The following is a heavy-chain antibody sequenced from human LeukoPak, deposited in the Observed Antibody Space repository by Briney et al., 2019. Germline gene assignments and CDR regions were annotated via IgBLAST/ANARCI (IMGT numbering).Heavy chain of an antibody. CDR1: GGSISSGSYY. CDR2: IYYTGST. Sequence: SETLSLTCAVSGGSISSGSYYWGWIRQPPGKGLEWVGSIYYTGSTYYNPSLKSRVTISVDTSKNQFSLNLSSVTAADTAVYYCARLDWSNWCFDLWGRGTLVIVSS. J-gene: IGHJ2*01. V-gene: IGHV4-39*01. CDR3: ARLDWSNWCFDL. D-gene: IGHD3/OR15-3a*01.